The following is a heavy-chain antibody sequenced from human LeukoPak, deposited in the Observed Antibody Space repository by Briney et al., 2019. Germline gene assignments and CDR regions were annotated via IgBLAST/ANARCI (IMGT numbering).Heavy chain of an antibody. D-gene: IGHD5-12*01. J-gene: IGHJ4*02. CDR3: SKVRRVAKILSFGFYY. Sequence: PGGSLRLSCAASGFTFSSYAMSWVRQAPGKGLEWVSAISGSSGSTYYADSVKGRFTISRDNSKNTLYLQMNSLRAEDTAVYYCSKVRRVAKILSFGFYYWGQGTLVTVSS. CDR2: ISGSSGST. CDR1: GFTFSSYA. V-gene: IGHV3-23*01.